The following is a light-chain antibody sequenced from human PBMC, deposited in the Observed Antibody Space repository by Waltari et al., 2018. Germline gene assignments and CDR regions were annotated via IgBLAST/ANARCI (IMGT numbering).Light chain of an antibody. CDR3: QQRSNWPRT. V-gene: IGKV3-11*01. Sequence: EIVLTQSPATLSLSPGDRATLSCRASQRVSSYLAWYQQKPDQAPRLLIYDASNRATGIPARFSGSGSGTDFTLTISSLEPEDFAVYYCQQRSNWPRTFGQGTKVEIK. CDR1: QRVSSY. CDR2: DAS. J-gene: IGKJ1*01.